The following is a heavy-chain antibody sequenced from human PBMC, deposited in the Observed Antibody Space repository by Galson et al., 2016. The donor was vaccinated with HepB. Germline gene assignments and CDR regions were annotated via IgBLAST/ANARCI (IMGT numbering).Heavy chain of an antibody. V-gene: IGHV1-18*01. CDR1: GYTFSSFG. CDR2: ISAHNGNT. Sequence: SVKVSCKASGYTFSSFGVSWVRQAPGQGLEWMGWISAHNGNTNFDQKFQGRVTMTTDTSTSTAYMELRSLRSDDSAVYYCARATIGGSWPYYHWCGMDVWGPGTTVTVSS. CDR3: ARATIGGSWPYYHWCGMDV. D-gene: IGHD3-16*01. J-gene: IGHJ6*02.